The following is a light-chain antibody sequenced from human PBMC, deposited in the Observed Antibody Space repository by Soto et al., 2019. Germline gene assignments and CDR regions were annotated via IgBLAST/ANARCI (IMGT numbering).Light chain of an antibody. V-gene: IGKV2-30*02. CDR2: KVS. J-gene: IGKJ1*01. CDR3: MQGTHWPLWT. Sequence: DVVMTQSPLSLPVTLGQPASISCRSTQSLLHSDGNTYLIWFHQRPGQSPRRLIYKVSNRDSGVPDRFSGSGSGTDFTLKISRVEAEDVGVYYCMQGTHWPLWTFGQGTK. CDR1: QSLLHSDGNTY.